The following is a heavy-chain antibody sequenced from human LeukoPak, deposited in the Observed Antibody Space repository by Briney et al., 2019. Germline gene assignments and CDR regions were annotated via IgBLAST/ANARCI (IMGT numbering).Heavy chain of an antibody. Sequence: GRSLTLSCAASGFTFNSYALHWVRQAPGKGLVWVTVISYDGINEHYADSVKGRFTISRDNSKNTLFLQMNSLRAEDTALYYCARGAVEAPHQYYGMDASGPGDTVT. CDR3: ARGAVEAPHQYYGMDA. D-gene: IGHD2-15*01. CDR1: GFTFNSYA. CDR2: ISYDGINE. J-gene: IGHJ6*02. V-gene: IGHV3-30-3*01.